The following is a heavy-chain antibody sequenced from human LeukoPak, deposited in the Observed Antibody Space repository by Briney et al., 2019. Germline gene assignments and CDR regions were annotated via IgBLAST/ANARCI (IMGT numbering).Heavy chain of an antibody. CDR1: GGSISSGGYY. V-gene: IGHV4-31*03. CDR2: IYYSGST. Sequence: SETLSLTCTVSGGSISSGGYYWSWIRQHPGKGLEWIGYIYYSGSTYYNPSLKSRVTISVDTSKNQFSLKLSSVTAADTAVYYCAKGRDGYPDDASDIWGQGTMVTVSS. J-gene: IGHJ3*02. D-gene: IGHD5-24*01. CDR3: AKGRDGYPDDASDI.